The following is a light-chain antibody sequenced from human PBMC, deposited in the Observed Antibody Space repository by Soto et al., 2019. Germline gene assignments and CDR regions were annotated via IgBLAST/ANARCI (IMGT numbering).Light chain of an antibody. CDR3: QQHNNWPPWT. V-gene: IGKV3-15*01. J-gene: IGKJ1*01. Sequence: DIVMTQSPATLSVSPGGRATLSCRASQSVGSNVAWYQQKPGQPPRLLIYGASTWAAGVPARFSGSGYGRQFSLTISSLQSEDFAIYHCQQHNNWPPWTFGQGTKVDIK. CDR2: GAS. CDR1: QSVGSN.